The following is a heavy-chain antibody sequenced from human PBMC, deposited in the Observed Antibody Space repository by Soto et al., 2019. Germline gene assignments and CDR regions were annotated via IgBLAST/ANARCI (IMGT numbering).Heavy chain of an antibody. J-gene: IGHJ6*02. CDR1: GFTFSSKY. D-gene: IGHD4-17*01. V-gene: IGHV3-7*01. CDR2: IWPDESDI. CDR3: ASIPTVTKIDYYYYYGMDV. Sequence: PGGSLRLSCAASGFTFSSKYMSWVRQAPGKGLEWVANIWPDESDIYYVDSVKGRFTISRDNAKNSLYLQMNSLRDEDTAVYYCASIPTVTKIDYYYYYGMDVWGQGTTVTVSS.